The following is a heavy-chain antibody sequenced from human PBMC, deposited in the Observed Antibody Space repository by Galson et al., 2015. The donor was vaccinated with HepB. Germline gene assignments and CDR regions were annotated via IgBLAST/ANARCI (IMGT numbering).Heavy chain of an antibody. V-gene: IGHV3-23*01. CDR1: GFTFGRYA. J-gene: IGHJ4*02. CDR3: AKSRGEFDY. Sequence: LRLSCAASGFTFGRYAMTWVRPAPGKGLQGVATISDGGTRPYYSASVKDRFTISRDNSKHPLYLQMNGLRAEDTAIYYCAKSRGEFDYWGQGTLVTVSS. CDR2: ISDGGTRP. D-gene: IGHD3-10*01.